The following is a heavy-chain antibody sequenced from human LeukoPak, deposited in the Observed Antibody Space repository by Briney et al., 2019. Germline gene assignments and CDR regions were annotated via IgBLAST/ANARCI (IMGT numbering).Heavy chain of an antibody. V-gene: IGHV3-15*01. J-gene: IGHJ4*02. CDR1: GFTFSNAW. D-gene: IGHD1-26*01. CDR2: IRNKSDGGTA. Sequence: GGSLRLSCAASGFTFSNAWMAWVRQAPGKGLVFVGRIRNKSDGGTADSADPLKGRFTISRDDSTNTLYLQTNSLETEDTTVYYCTTWGGSFSRYWGQGTLVTVSS. CDR3: TTWGGSFSRY.